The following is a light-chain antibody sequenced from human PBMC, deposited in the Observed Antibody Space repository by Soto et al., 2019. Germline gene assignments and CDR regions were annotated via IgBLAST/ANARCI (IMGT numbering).Light chain of an antibody. CDR3: QQYGSSGT. CDR2: GAS. J-gene: IGKJ1*01. V-gene: IGKV3-20*01. CDR1: QSVSNNY. Sequence: EIGVSQSPGTLSLSPGERATLSCRASQSVSNNYLAWYQQKPGQAPRLLIYGASNRATGIPDRFSGSGSGTDFTLTISRLEPEDFAVYYCQQYGSSGTFAQRTKVDIK.